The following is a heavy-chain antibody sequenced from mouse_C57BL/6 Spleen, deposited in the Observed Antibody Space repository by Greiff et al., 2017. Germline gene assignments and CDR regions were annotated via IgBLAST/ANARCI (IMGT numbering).Heavy chain of an antibody. CDR1: GFTFSDYY. Sequence: EVQLQESEGGLVQPGSSMKLSCTASGFTFSDYYMAWVRQVPEKGLEWVANINYDGSSTYYLDSLKSRFIISRDNAKNILYLQMSSLKSEDTATYYCARGTYARGPPDYWGQGTTLTVSS. D-gene: IGHD5-1*01. V-gene: IGHV5-16*01. J-gene: IGHJ2*01. CDR2: INYDGSST. CDR3: ARGTYARGPPDY.